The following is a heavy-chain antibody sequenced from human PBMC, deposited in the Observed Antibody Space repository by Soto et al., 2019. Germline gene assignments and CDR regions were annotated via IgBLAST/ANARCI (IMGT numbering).Heavy chain of an antibody. D-gene: IGHD3-16*01. CDR1: GFTFSNYW. J-gene: IGHJ4*02. Sequence: GGSLRLSCAASGFTFSNYWMTWVRQAPGKGLEWVASIKQDGSEEYYLDSVKGRFTISRDNAKNSLFLQMNSLMAEDTALYYCAKDSRTYAYWGQGTLVTVSS. CDR3: AKDSRTYAY. V-gene: IGHV3-7*01. CDR2: IKQDGSEE.